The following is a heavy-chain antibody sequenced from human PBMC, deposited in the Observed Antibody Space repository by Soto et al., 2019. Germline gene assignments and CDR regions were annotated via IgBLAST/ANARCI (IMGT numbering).Heavy chain of an antibody. Sequence: GDSLKISCKGSGYSFTSYWISWVRQMPGKGLEWMGRIDPSDSYTNYSPSFQGHVTISADKSISTAYLQWSSLKASDTAMYYCATTPNRGLWLGTKPYYGMDVWGQGTTVTVSS. CDR2: IDPSDSYT. CDR1: GYSFTSYW. CDR3: ATTPNRGLWLGTKPYYGMDV. J-gene: IGHJ6*02. D-gene: IGHD3-10*01. V-gene: IGHV5-10-1*01.